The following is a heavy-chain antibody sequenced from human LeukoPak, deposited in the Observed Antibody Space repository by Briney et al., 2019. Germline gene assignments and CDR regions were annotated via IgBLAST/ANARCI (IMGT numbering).Heavy chain of an antibody. D-gene: IGHD2-15*01. CDR1: GYSFTRNA. CDR2: INTNAGNP. J-gene: IGHJ4*02. V-gene: IGHV7-4-1*02. CDR3: ARASGYCSGLRCYLHIDY. Sequence: ASVKVSCKASGYSFTRNAMNWVRQVPGQGLEWMGWINTNAGNPTYAQDFTGRFVFSLDTSVSTAYLQISSLQAEDTAIYYCARASGYCSGLRCYLHIDYWGQGTLVTVSS.